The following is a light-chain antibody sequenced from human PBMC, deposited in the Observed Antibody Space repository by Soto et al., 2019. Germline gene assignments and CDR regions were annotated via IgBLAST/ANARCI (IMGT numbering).Light chain of an antibody. V-gene: IGKV1-5*01. CDR2: DAS. J-gene: IGKJ1*01. CDR3: QQYNSYSLT. Sequence: DIQMTQSPSTLSASVGDRVTITCRASQSISSWLAWYQQKQGKAPKLLIYDASSLESGVPSRFSGSGSGTEFTPTISSLQPDDFATYYCQQYNSYSLTFGQGTKVEIK. CDR1: QSISSW.